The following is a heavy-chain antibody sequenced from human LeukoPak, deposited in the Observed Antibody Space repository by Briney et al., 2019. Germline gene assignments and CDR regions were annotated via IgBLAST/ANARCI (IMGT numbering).Heavy chain of an antibody. Sequence: GESLKISCKGSGYTFTNYWIGWVRQMPGKGLEWMGIIYPGDPDTRYSPSFQGQVTISADKSINTAYLQWRSLKASDTAMYYCARPDGAYGSGSYFHYWGQGTLVTVSS. CDR1: GYTFTNYW. CDR2: IYPGDPDT. J-gene: IGHJ4*02. CDR3: ARPDGAYGSGSYFHY. V-gene: IGHV5-51*01. D-gene: IGHD3-10*01.